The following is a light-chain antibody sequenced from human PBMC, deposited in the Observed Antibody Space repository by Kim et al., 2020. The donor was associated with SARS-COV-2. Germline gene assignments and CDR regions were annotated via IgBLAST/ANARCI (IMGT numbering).Light chain of an antibody. V-gene: IGLV1-44*01. CDR1: NSNLGSNS. CDR3: AAWDDTLNGRV. CDR2: NDN. J-gene: IGLJ3*02. Sequence: GQSVTMSCSGSNSNLGSNSVHWYQHLPGTAPKLLIYNDNPRPSGVPDRFSGSKSATSASLVISGLQSEDEADYYCAAWDDTLNGRVFGGGTQLTVL.